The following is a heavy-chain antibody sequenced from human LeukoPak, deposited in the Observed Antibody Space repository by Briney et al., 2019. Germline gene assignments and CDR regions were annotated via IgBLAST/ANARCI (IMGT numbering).Heavy chain of an antibody. Sequence: GSLRLSCAASGFIFSNAWMHWVRQAPGKGLEWVGRVKSKGDGATTDHAAPVKGRFTVSRDDSKSTLFLQMNSLKIEDTGLYYCTTGPMRSATGAFDIWGRGTMVTVSS. CDR1: GFIFSNAW. D-gene: IGHD6-13*01. CDR3: TTGPMRSATGAFDI. V-gene: IGHV3-15*05. CDR2: VKSKGDGATT. J-gene: IGHJ3*02.